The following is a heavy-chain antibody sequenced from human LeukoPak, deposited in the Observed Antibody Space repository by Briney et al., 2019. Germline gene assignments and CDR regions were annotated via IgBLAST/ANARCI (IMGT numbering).Heavy chain of an antibody. CDR1: GYSISSGYY. D-gene: IGHD4-23*01. J-gene: IGHJ4*02. V-gene: IGHV4-38-2*02. Sequence: SETLSLTCTVSGYSISSGYYWGWIRQPPGKGLEWIGSIFHSGTTYYNPSLKSRAITSVDTSKNQLSLKLSSVTAADTAVYYCARGLRWIRYFHYWGQGILVTVSS. CDR2: IFHSGTT. CDR3: ARGLRWIRYFHY.